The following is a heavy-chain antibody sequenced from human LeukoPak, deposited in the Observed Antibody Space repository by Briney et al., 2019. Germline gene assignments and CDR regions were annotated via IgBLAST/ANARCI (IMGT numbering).Heavy chain of an antibody. CDR3: ARDTARTFDY. J-gene: IGHJ4*02. Sequence: SETLSLTCTVSGGSISSYYWSWIRQPPGKGLEWIGYIYYSGSTYYNPSLKSRVTISVDTSKNQFSLKLSSVTAADTAVYYCARDTARTFDYWGQGTLVTVSS. V-gene: IGHV4-59*01. CDR1: GGSISSYY. CDR2: IYYSGST. D-gene: IGHD5-18*01.